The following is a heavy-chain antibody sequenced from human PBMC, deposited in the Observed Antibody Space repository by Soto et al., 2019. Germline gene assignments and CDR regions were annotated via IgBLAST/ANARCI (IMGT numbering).Heavy chain of an antibody. J-gene: IGHJ4*02. V-gene: IGHV4-59*01. Sequence: SETLSLTCTVSVGSISSYYWSWIRQPPGKGLEWIGYIYCSGSTNYDPSLKSRVTISVDTYKNQLSLKLSSATSADTAVYYCARLRYDQEWTAEYWGQGTLVTVSS. CDR1: VGSISSYY. CDR3: ARLRYDQEWTAEY. CDR2: IYCSGST. D-gene: IGHD3-9*01.